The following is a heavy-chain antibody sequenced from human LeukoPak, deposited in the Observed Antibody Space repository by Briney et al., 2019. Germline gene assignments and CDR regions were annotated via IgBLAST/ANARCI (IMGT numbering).Heavy chain of an antibody. CDR1: GFTFSSYA. J-gene: IGHJ5*02. CDR3: ARGPSSSWYEDWFDP. CDR2: ISGSGGST. D-gene: IGHD6-13*01. V-gene: IGHV3-23*01. Sequence: HSGGSLRLSCAASGFTFSSYAMSWVRQAPGKGLEWVSAISGSGGSTYYADSVKGRFTISRDNSKNTLYLQMNSLRAEDTAVYYCARGPSSSWYEDWFDPWGQGTLVTVSS.